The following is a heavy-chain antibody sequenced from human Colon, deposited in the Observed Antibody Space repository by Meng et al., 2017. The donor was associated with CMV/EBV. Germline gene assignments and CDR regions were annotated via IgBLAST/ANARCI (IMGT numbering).Heavy chain of an antibody. CDR2: IKQDGSLT. D-gene: IGHD2-2*01. J-gene: IGHJ6*02. CDR3: ARGGCISTSCWRDYYYYGMDV. V-gene: IGHV3-7*01. CDR1: GFTFSHYW. Sequence: GESLKISCAASGFTFSHYWMNWVRQAPGKGLEWVANIKQDGSLTHYVDSVKGRLTVSRDNAKNSVYLQMSGLSAEDMAVYYCARGGCISTSCWRDYYYYGMDVWGQGTTVTVSS.